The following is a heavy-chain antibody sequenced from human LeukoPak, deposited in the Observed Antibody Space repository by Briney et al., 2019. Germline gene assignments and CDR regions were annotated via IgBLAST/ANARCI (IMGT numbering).Heavy chain of an antibody. J-gene: IGHJ4*02. Sequence: ASVTVSCKASGYTFTGYYMHWVRQAPGQGLEWMGWINPNSGGTNYAQKLQGRVTMTRDTSISTAYMELSRLRSDDTAVYYCARGHAVGYALFGDWGQGTLVTVSS. V-gene: IGHV1-2*02. D-gene: IGHD5-12*01. CDR2: INPNSGGT. CDR1: GYTFTGYY. CDR3: ARGHAVGYALFGD.